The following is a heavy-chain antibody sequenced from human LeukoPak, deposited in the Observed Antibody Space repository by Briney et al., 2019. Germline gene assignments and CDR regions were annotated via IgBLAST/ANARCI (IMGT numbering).Heavy chain of an antibody. CDR1: GGSISIYY. CDR2: IYNSGST. Sequence: PSETLSLTCSVSGGSISIYYWSWIRQPLGKGLEWIGYIYNSGSTNYNPSLKSRVTISVDTSKNQFSLKLSSVTAADTAVYCCARGIRGVDTAMNDAFDIWGQGTMVTVSS. D-gene: IGHD5-18*01. J-gene: IGHJ3*02. CDR3: ARGIRGVDTAMNDAFDI. V-gene: IGHV4-59*01.